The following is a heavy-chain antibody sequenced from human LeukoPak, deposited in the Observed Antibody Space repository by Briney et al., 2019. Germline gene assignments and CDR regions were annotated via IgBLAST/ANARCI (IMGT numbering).Heavy chain of an antibody. CDR3: ARSLVIPYYFDY. J-gene: IGHJ4*02. CDR2: IYYSGST. CDR1: GGSISSYY. V-gene: IGHV4-59*01. Sequence: PSETLSLTCTVSGGSISSYYWSWIRQPPEKGLEWIGYIYYSGSTNYSPSLKSRVTISVDTSKNQFSLKLSSVTAADTAVYYCARSLVIPYYFDYWGQGTLVTVSS. D-gene: IGHD3-22*01.